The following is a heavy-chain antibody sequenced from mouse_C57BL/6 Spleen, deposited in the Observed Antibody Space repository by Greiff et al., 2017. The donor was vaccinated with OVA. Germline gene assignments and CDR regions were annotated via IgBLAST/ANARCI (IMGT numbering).Heavy chain of an antibody. CDR3: ARSLRTYYFDY. J-gene: IGHJ2*01. CDR2: IDPSDSYT. V-gene: IGHV1-50*01. CDR1: GYTFTSYW. Sequence: QVQLKQPGAELVKPGASVKLSCKASGYTFTSYWMQWVKQRPGQGLEWIGEIDPSDSYTNYNQKFKGKATLTVDTSSSTAYMQLSSLTSEDSAVYYCARSLRTYYFDYWGQGTTLTVSS. D-gene: IGHD1-1*01.